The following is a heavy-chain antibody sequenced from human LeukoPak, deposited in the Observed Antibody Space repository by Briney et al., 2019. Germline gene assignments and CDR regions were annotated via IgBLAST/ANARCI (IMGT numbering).Heavy chain of an antibody. CDR1: GYTFTSYY. CDR3: AGDSGLDYFDY. CDR2: INPSGGST. V-gene: IGHV1-46*01. D-gene: IGHD3-16*01. J-gene: IGHJ4*02. Sequence: GASVKVSCKASGYTFTSYYMHWVRQAPGQGLEWMGIINPSGGSTSYAQKFQGRVTMTRDTSTSTVYMELSSLRSEDTAVYYCAGDSGLDYFDYWGQGTLVTVSS.